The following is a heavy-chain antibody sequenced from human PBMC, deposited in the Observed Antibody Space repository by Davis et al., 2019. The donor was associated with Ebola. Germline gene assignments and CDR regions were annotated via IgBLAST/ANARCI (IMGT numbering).Heavy chain of an antibody. V-gene: IGHV3-53*01. CDR1: GFTVRSNY. Sequence: PGGSLRLSCAASGFTVRSNYMSWVRQAPGKGLEWVSVIYSGGSTYYADSVKGRFTISRDNSKNTLYLQMNSLRAEDTAVYYCARYTPRAAFDIWGQGTMVTVSS. D-gene: IGHD2-15*01. CDR2: IYSGGST. CDR3: ARYTPRAAFDI. J-gene: IGHJ3*02.